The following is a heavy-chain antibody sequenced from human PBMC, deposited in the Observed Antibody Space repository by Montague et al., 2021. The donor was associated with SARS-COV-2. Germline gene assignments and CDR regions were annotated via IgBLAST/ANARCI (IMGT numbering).Heavy chain of an antibody. CDR1: GGSISSGGYY. J-gene: IGHJ5*02. V-gene: IGHV4-31*03. Sequence: TPSLTCTVSGGSISSGGYYWSWIRQHPGKGLEWIGYIYYSGSTYYNPSLKSRVTISVDTSKNQFSLKLSSVTAADTAVYYCARGKGSSWSYNWFDPWGQGALVTVSS. CDR2: IYYSGST. D-gene: IGHD6-13*01. CDR3: ARGKGSSWSYNWFDP.